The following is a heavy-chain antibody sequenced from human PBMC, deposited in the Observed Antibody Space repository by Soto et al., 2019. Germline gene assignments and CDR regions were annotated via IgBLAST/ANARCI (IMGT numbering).Heavy chain of an antibody. CDR2: MHYSGST. CDR1: GGSIISDHYY. D-gene: IGHD3-3*01. Sequence: QPQLQESGPGLVKPSETLSLTCTVSGGSIISDHYYWAWIRQPPGKGLEWIGNMHYSGSTYYNPSLKSRVTISVDTSKNQFSLKLSSVTAADTAVYYCARWWSGSRQGFDPWGQGTLVTVSS. V-gene: IGHV4-39*07. J-gene: IGHJ5*02. CDR3: ARWWSGSRQGFDP.